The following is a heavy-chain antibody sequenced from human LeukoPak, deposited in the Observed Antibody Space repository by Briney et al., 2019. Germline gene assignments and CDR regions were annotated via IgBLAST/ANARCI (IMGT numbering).Heavy chain of an antibody. J-gene: IGHJ4*02. CDR2: IYYSGST. Sequence: SETLSLTCTVSGGSISSGGYYWSWIRQHPGKGLEWIGYIYYSGSTYYNPSLKSRVTLSVDTSKNQFSLKLSSVTAADTAVYYCARDATTAMVSYFDYWGQGTLVTVSS. D-gene: IGHD5-18*01. CDR3: ARDATTAMVSYFDY. V-gene: IGHV4-31*03. CDR1: GGSISSGGYY.